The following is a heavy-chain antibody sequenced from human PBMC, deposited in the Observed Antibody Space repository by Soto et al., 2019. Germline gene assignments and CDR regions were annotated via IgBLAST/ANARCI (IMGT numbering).Heavy chain of an antibody. J-gene: IGHJ5*02. Sequence: EVQLVESGGGLVQPGGSLRLSCAASGVTFSSYSMNWFRQAPGKGLEWVSYISSSSATIHYADSVKGRFTISRDNAKNSLYLQMNSLRAEDTSVYYCARESDLYNWFDPWGQGTLVTVSS. CDR3: ARESDLYNWFDP. CDR1: GVTFSSYS. V-gene: IGHV3-48*01. CDR2: ISSSSATI.